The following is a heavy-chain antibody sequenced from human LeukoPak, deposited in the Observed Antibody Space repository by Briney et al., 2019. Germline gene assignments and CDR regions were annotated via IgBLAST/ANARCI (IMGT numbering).Heavy chain of an antibody. D-gene: IGHD3-22*01. CDR2: INSDGSST. CDR1: GFTFSSYW. V-gene: IGHV3-74*01. Sequence: GGSLRLSCAASGFTFSSYWMHWVRQAPGKGLVWVSRINSDGSSTSYADSVKGRFTISRDNAKNTLYLQMNSLRAEDTAVYYCARDLRDYYDSSGYYSTNHFDYWGQGTLVTVSS. J-gene: IGHJ4*02. CDR3: ARDLRDYYDSSGYYSTNHFDY.